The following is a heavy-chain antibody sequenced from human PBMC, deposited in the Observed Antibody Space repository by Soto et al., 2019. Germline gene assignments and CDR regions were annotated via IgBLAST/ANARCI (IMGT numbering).Heavy chain of an antibody. CDR1: GFTVSNAW. Sequence: KPGGSLRLSCAASGFTVSNAWMSWVRQAPGKGLEWVGRIKSKTDGGTIDYAAPVKGRFTMSRDDSKNTLYLQMNSLKTEDTAVYYCTTDVLRYFDWLLRYGVDVWGQGTTVTVSS. CDR2: IKSKTDGGTI. J-gene: IGHJ6*02. D-gene: IGHD3-9*01. V-gene: IGHV3-15*01. CDR3: TTDVLRYFDWLLRYGVDV.